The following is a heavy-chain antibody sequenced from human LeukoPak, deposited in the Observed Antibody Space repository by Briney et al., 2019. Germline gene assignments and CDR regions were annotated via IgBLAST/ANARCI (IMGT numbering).Heavy chain of an antibody. CDR3: AKLRLPYFDWLSELEY. CDR1: GFTFSTYA. D-gene: IGHD3-9*01. Sequence: GGSLRLSCAASGFTFSTYAMSWVRQAPGKGLEWVSGISGSGGNTYYADSVKGRFTISRDNSKNTLYVQMNSLRAEDTAVYYCAKLRLPYFDWLSELEYWGQGTLVTVSS. CDR2: ISGSGGNT. V-gene: IGHV3-23*01. J-gene: IGHJ4*02.